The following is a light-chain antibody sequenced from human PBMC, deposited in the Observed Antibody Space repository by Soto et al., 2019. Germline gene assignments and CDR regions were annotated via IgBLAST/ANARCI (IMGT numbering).Light chain of an antibody. Sequence: DIQMTQSPSSLSTSVGDRVTITCQASQDISNYLNWYQQKPGKAPKLLIYDASNLETGVPSRFSGSGSGTDFTFTISSMKPEDIATYYCQQYDNLPPAVGQGTRREIK. J-gene: IGKJ5*01. V-gene: IGKV1-33*01. CDR3: QQYDNLPPA. CDR2: DAS. CDR1: QDISNY.